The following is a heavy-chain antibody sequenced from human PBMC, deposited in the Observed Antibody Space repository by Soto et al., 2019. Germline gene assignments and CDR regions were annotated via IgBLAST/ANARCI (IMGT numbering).Heavy chain of an antibody. V-gene: IGHV2-5*02. CDR3: AHTGVAAAGPDWFDP. CDR2: IYWDDDK. D-gene: IGHD6-13*01. J-gene: IGHJ5*02. CDR1: GFSLSTSGVG. Sequence: QITLKESGPTLVKPTQTLTLTCTFSGFSLSTSGVGVGWIRQPPGKALECLALIYWDDDKRYSPSLKSRLTIXXDXSXTQVVLTMTNMDPVDTAAYYCAHTGVAAAGPDWFDPWGQGTLVTVSS.